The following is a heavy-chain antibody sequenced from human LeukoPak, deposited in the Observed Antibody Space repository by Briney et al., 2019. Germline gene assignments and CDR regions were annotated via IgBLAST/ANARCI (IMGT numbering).Heavy chain of an antibody. CDR2: ISAYNGNT. D-gene: IGHD1-1*01. V-gene: IGHV1-18*01. CDR3: ARASTTGTTLGWFDP. CDR1: GYTFTSYG. J-gene: IGHJ5*02. Sequence: ASVKVSCKASGYTFTSYGISWVRQAPGQGLEWMGWISAYNGNTNYAQKFQGRVTITRDTSISTAYMELSRLRSDDTAVYYCARASTTGTTLGWFDPWGQGTLVTVSS.